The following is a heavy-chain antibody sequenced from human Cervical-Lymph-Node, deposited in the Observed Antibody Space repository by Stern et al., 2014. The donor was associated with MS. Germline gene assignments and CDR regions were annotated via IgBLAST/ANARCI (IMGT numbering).Heavy chain of an antibody. V-gene: IGHV4-59*08. CDR2: VHYSGSS. Sequence: QVQLVASGPGLVKPSETLSLTCVVSGAPITTNHWSWIRQSPGKGLEWIANVHYSGSSSYNPALQSRVTTAIDTPTKQSPRILSSVTAADTAVYFCASCDGYSFASWGQGTLVTVSS. J-gene: IGHJ4*02. CDR1: GAPITTNH. CDR3: ASCDGYSFAS. D-gene: IGHD4-17*01.